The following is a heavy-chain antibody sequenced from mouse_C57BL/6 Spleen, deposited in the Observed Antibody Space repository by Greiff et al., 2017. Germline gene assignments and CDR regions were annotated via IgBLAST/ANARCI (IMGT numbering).Heavy chain of an antibody. CDR3: ARPYYGNHRDYYAMDY. Sequence: EVKLVESGGDLVKPGGSLKLSCAASGFTFSSYGMSWVRQTPDKRLEWVATISSGGSYTYYQDRVKGRFIISRDNAKNTLYLQMSSLKSEDTAMYYCARPYYGNHRDYYAMDYWGHGTSVTVSS. CDR1: GFTFSSYG. CDR2: ISSGGSYT. D-gene: IGHD2-10*01. V-gene: IGHV5-6*01. J-gene: IGHJ4*01.